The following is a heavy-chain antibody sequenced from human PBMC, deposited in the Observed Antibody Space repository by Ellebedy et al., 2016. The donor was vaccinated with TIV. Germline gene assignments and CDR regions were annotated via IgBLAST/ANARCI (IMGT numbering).Heavy chain of an antibody. Sequence: PGGSLRLSCAASGFSFPDYTMHWVRQAPGKGLEWVSLITRDAGYTYYADSVKGRFTIARDNSRYSLYLHMSSLRTEDTASYYCATEQRKYFDYWGQGTVVTVSS. CDR2: ITRDAGYT. V-gene: IGHV3-43*01. J-gene: IGHJ4*02. D-gene: IGHD1/OR15-1a*01. CDR3: ATEQRKYFDY. CDR1: GFSFPDYT.